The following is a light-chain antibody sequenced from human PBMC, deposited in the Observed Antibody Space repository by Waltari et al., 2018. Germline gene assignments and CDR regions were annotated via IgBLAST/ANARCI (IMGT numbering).Light chain of an antibody. J-gene: IGLJ1*01. V-gene: IGLV3-21*04. CDR1: NIRSYS. CDR2: YDS. Sequence: SYVLTQPPSVSVAPAETARITCGGDNIRSYSVHWYQQKPGQAPVLVIRYDSDRPSGIRERFSGSNSANPATLTISRVEAGDEANYYCQVWHAAIDPGVYGTGTEVTV. CDR3: QVWHAAIDPGV.